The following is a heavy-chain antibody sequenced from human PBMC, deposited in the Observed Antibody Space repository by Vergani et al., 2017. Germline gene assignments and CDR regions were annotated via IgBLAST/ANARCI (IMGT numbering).Heavy chain of an antibody. CDR2: ISSSSSTI. J-gene: IGHJ6*03. CDR1: GFTFSSYS. CDR3: ARDSTYYDILTGYYNPYYYYYMDV. Sequence: EVQLVESGGGLVQPGGSLRLSCAASGFTFSSYSMNWVRPAPGKGLAWVSYISSSSSTIYYADSVKGRFTISRDNAKNSLYMQMNSLRAEDTAVYYCARDSTYYDILTGYYNPYYYYYMDVWGKGTTVTVSS. V-gene: IGHV3-48*04. D-gene: IGHD3-9*01.